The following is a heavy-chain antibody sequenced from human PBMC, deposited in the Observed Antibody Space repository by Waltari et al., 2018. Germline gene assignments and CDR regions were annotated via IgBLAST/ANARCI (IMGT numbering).Heavy chain of an antibody. CDR1: GYSISSGYY. CDR2: IYHSGST. Sequence: QVQLQESGPGLVKPSETLSLTCAVSGYSISSGYYWGWLRQPPGKGLEWIGSIYHSGSTYYNPSLKSRVTISVDTSKNQFSLKLSSVTAADTAVYYCACSRGADYGAEYFQHWGQGTLVTVSS. CDR3: ACSRGADYGAEYFQH. J-gene: IGHJ1*01. V-gene: IGHV4-38-2*01. D-gene: IGHD4-17*01.